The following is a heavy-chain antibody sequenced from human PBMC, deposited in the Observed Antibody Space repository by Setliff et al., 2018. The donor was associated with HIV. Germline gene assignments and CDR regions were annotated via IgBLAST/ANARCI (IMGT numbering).Heavy chain of an antibody. CDR3: AKLDYYDYSGSWARKVAIDF. D-gene: IGHD3-22*01. CDR1: GLTLSNSA. Sequence: GGSRRLSCAASGLTLSNSAMTWVRQKPWRGLEWVSLIQSGGIIYYADSVKGRFTISRDNSNNTLSLQMSSLRAEDTALYYCAKLDYYDYSGSWARKVAIDFWGRGTMVTVSS. V-gene: IGHV3-23*01. J-gene: IGHJ3*01. CDR2: IQSGGII.